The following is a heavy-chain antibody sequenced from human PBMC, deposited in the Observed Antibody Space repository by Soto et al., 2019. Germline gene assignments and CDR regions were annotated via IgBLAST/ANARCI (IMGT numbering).Heavy chain of an antibody. CDR3: ARAVTSRGDAFDI. J-gene: IGHJ3*02. CDR2: INPSGGST. Sequence: QVQLVQSGAEVKKPGASVKVSCKASGYTFTSYYMHWVRQAPGQGLEWKGIINPSGGSTSYAQKFQGRVTMTRDTSTSTVYMELSSLRSEDTAVYYCARAVTSRGDAFDIWGQGTMVTVSS. D-gene: IGHD4-17*01. CDR1: GYTFTSYY. V-gene: IGHV1-46*01.